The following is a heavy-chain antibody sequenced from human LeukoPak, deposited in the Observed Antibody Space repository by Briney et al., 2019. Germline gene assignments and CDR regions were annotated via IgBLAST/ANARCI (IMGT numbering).Heavy chain of an antibody. J-gene: IGHJ4*02. CDR3: ARGEDSGYYDYFGY. D-gene: IGHD3-22*01. Sequence: TGGSLTLSCAASGFTVDSNYLSWARQAPGKGLEWVSTIYTGGNTYYAASVKGRFTISRDFSKNMLLLHMNSLRAEDTAMYYCARGEDSGYYDYFGYWGQGALVTVSS. CDR2: IYTGGNT. V-gene: IGHV3-53*01. CDR1: GFTVDSNY.